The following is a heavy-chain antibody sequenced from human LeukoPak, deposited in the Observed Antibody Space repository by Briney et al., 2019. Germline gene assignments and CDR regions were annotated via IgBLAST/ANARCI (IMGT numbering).Heavy chain of an antibody. V-gene: IGHV3-72*01. J-gene: IGHJ4*02. CDR1: GFTFSDYG. Sequence: GGSLRLSCVASGFTFSDYGMHWVRQAPGKGLEWVGRIKNKTNSYTTRYAASVQGRFTISRDDLKNSLYLQMNSLKTEHTAVYYCADLGTPYWGQGTLVTVSS. CDR2: IKNKTNSYTT. CDR3: ADLGTPY.